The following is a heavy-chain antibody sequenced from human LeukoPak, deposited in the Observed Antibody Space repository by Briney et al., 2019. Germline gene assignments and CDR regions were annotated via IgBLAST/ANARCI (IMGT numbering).Heavy chain of an antibody. D-gene: IGHD2-2*01. V-gene: IGHV3-23*01. CDR2: ISGSGGST. CDR3: ARVRAGYCTSTSCYTGMDV. CDR1: GFTFSSYA. J-gene: IGHJ6*02. Sequence: GGSLRLSCAASGFTFSSYAMSWVRQAPGKGLEWVSLISGSGGSTYYADSVKGRFTISRDNSKFTLYMQMNSLRAEDTAVYYCARVRAGYCTSTSCYTGMDVWGQGTTVTVSS.